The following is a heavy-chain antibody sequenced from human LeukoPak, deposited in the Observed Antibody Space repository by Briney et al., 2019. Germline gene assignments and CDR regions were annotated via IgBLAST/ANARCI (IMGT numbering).Heavy chain of an antibody. Sequence: GGSLRLSCSAPGFTFSRYAMHWVRQAPGKGLEYVSAISSSGGSTYYADSVKGRFTISRDNSKDTLYLQMSSLRAEDTTVYYCVKSAGFDWLSPLDAFDIWGQGTMVTVSS. V-gene: IGHV3-64D*06. D-gene: IGHD3-9*01. CDR1: GFTFSRYA. J-gene: IGHJ3*02. CDR3: VKSAGFDWLSPLDAFDI. CDR2: ISSSGGST.